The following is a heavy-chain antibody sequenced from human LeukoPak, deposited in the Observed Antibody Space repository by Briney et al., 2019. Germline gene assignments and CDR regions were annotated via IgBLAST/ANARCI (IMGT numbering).Heavy chain of an antibody. V-gene: IGHV4-61*02. CDR3: ARTRYYYGSRSYGAPYYFDY. J-gene: IGHJ4*02. CDR1: GGSISSGSYY. Sequence: SETLSLTCTVSGGSISSGSYYWSWIRQPAGKGLEWIGRIYTSGSTNYNPSLKSRVTISVDTSKNQFSLKLSSVTAADTAVYYCARTRYYYGSRSYGAPYYFDYWGQGTLVTVSS. CDR2: IYTSGST. D-gene: IGHD3-10*01.